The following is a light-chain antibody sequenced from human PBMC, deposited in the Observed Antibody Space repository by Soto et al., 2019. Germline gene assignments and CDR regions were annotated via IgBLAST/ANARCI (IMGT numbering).Light chain of an antibody. J-gene: IGKJ1*01. V-gene: IGKV1-5*01. CDR2: DAS. CDR1: QSISSW. Sequence: DIQMTQSPSTLSASVGDRVTITCRASQSISSWLAWYQQKPGKAPKLLIYDASSLESGVPSRFSGSGSGTEFTITISHLQHDDFATYYCQQYNSYRTFGQGTKVEIK. CDR3: QQYNSYRT.